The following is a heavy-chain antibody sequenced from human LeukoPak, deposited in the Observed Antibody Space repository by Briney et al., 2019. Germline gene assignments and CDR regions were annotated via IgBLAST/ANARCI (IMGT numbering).Heavy chain of an antibody. Sequence: ASVKVSCKASGYTFSNYDITWVRQAPGQGLEWLGWISAYNGDTNYAQKLQGRVTMTTDTSTGTAYMELRSLRSDDTAVYYCARHYYDSGDYNSAFDYWGQGTLVTVSS. J-gene: IGHJ4*02. V-gene: IGHV1-18*01. CDR3: ARHYYDSGDYNSAFDY. CDR1: GYTFSNYD. D-gene: IGHD3-22*01. CDR2: ISAYNGDT.